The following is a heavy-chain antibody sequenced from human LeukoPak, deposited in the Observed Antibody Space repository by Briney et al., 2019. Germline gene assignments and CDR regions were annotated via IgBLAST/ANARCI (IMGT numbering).Heavy chain of an antibody. D-gene: IGHD3-22*01. V-gene: IGHV4-34*01. Sequence: SETLSLTCAVYGGSFSGYYWSWIRQPPGKGLGWIGEINHSGSTNYNPSLKSRVTISVDTSKNQFSLKLSSVTAADMAVYYCARCTKGFRGLYYYDSSGIAPWGQGTLVTVPS. CDR3: ARCTKGFRGLYYYDSSGIAP. CDR2: INHSGST. J-gene: IGHJ5*02. CDR1: GGSFSGYY.